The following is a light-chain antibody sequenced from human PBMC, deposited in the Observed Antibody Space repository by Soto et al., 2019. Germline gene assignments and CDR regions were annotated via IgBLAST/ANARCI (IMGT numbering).Light chain of an antibody. J-gene: IGKJ4*01. CDR2: AAS. CDR3: QQSYSTPLT. V-gene: IGKV1-39*01. CDR1: QSISSY. Sequence: DIQMTQSPSSLSASLGDRVTITCLASQSISSYLNCYQQKPGKAPKLLIYAASSLQSGVPPRFSGSGSGTHFTLTLSSLQPEDFATYYCQQSYSTPLTFGGGTKVDIK.